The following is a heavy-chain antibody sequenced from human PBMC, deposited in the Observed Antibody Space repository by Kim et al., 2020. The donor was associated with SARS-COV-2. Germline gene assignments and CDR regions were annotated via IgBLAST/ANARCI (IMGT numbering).Heavy chain of an antibody. CDR3: ARVRSGIVVVPAAMGEDWFDP. Sequence: SETLSLTCTVSGGSISSYYWSWIRQPAGKGLEWIGRIYTSGSTNYNPSLKSRVTMSVDTSKNQFSLKLSSVTAADTAVYYCARVRSGIVVVPAAMGEDWFDPWGRGTLVTVSS. V-gene: IGHV4-4*07. D-gene: IGHD2-2*01. J-gene: IGHJ5*02. CDR1: GGSISSYY. CDR2: IYTSGST.